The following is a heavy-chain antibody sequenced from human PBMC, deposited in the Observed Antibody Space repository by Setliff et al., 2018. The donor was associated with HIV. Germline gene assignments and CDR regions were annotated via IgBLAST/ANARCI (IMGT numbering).Heavy chain of an antibody. J-gene: IGHJ4*02. CDR3: ARYNFWSGYESDY. V-gene: IGHV1-8*02. CDR2: MNPNSGNT. Sequence: GASVKVSCKASGYTFTSYDINWVRQATGQGLEWMAWMNPNSGNTGYTQKFQGRVTLTTDTSTSTAYMELRSLRPDDTAVYYCARYNFWSGYESDYWGQGTLVTVSS. CDR1: GYTFTSYD. D-gene: IGHD3-3*01.